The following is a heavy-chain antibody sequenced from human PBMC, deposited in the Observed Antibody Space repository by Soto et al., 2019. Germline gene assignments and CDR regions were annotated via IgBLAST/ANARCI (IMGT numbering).Heavy chain of an antibody. CDR1: GGSISSGGDY. J-gene: IGHJ6*02. D-gene: IGHD2-15*01. V-gene: IGHV4-31*03. Sequence: QVQLQESGPGLVKPSQTLSLTCTVSGGSISSGGDYWSWIRQHPGKGLEWIGYIYYSGSTYYNPSLKSRVTLSVDTSKNHFALKLSTVTAADTAVYYCSRATPYYYCGMDVWGQGTTFTVSS. CDR2: IYYSGST. CDR3: SRATPYYYCGMDV.